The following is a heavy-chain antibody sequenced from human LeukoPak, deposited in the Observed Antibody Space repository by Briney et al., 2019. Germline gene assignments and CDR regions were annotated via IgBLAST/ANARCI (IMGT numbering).Heavy chain of an antibody. CDR3: AKDRVLFSQQLVSDYFDY. CDR2: ISGSGGST. CDR1: GFTFSSYA. J-gene: IGHJ4*02. D-gene: IGHD6-13*01. Sequence: GGSLRLSCAASGFTFSSYAMSWVRQAPGKGLEWVSAISGSGGSTYYADSVKGRFTISRDNSKNTLYLQMNSLRAEDTAVYYCAKDRVLFSQQLVSDYFDYWGQGTLVTVSS. V-gene: IGHV3-23*01.